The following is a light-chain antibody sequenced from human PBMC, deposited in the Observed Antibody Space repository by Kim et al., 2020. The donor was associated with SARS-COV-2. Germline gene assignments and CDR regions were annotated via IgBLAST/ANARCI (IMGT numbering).Light chain of an antibody. J-gene: IGLJ1*01. CDR3: SSYAGRNNFV. V-gene: IGLV2-8*01. Sequence: GQSVTISCTGTSSDIGGYNLVTWYQQYPGKAPKLMIYEVTKRPSGVPGRFSGSKSGNTASLTVSGLQAEDEADYYCSSYAGRNNFVFGTGTKVTVL. CDR1: SSDIGGYNL. CDR2: EVT.